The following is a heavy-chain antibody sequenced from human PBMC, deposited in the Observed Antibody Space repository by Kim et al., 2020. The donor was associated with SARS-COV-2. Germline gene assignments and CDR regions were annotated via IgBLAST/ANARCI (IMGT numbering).Heavy chain of an antibody. CDR2: ISSSGSTI. J-gene: IGHJ6*02. V-gene: IGHV3-48*03. CDR3: ERLRNYDILTGYYRGRWDYYYYGMDV. D-gene: IGHD3-9*01. CDR1: GFTFSSYE. Sequence: GGSLRLSCAASGFTFSSYEMNWVRQAPGKGLEWVSYISSSGSTIYYADSVKGRFTISRDNAKNSLYLQMNSLRAEDTAVYYCERLRNYDILTGYYRGRWDYYYYGMDVWGQGTTVTVSS.